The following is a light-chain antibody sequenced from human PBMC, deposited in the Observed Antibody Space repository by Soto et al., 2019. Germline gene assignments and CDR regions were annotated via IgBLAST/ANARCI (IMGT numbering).Light chain of an antibody. CDR3: QQSYSTLSIT. CDR1: QSISSY. V-gene: IGKV1-39*01. J-gene: IGKJ5*01. CDR2: AAS. Sequence: IQMTQSPSSLSGSLGDIVTITVRGRQSISSYLNWYQQKPFKSPKLLIYAASSLQSGVPSRFSGSGSGTDFTLTISSLQPEDFATYYCQQSYSTLSITFGQGTRLEIK.